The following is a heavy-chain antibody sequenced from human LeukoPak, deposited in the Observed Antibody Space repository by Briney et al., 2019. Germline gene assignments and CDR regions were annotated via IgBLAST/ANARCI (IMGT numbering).Heavy chain of an antibody. CDR2: ISAYNGNT. V-gene: IGHV1-18*01. D-gene: IGHD6-19*01. CDR1: GYTFTSYG. J-gene: IGHJ5*02. CDR3: ARDSSSAVAGTLWFDP. Sequence: ASVKVSCKASGYTFTSYGISWVRQAPGQGLEWMGWISAYNGNTNYAQKLQGRVTMTTDTSTSTAYMELRSLRSDDTAVYYCARDSSSAVAGTLWFDPWAQGTLVTVSS.